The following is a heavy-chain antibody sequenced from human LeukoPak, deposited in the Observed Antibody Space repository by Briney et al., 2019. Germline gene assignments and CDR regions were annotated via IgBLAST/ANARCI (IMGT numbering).Heavy chain of an antibody. CDR3: AIKTYAGSFYVF. CDR2: LDPNTGAT. Sequence: ASVTVSFKSSAYTFTDHNIHWVRQAPGQGRAGMGWLDPNTGATRSAQKFQDRVSLTRDTSISTGYMDLSSLTSDDTAVYYCAIKTYAGSFYVFWGQGTLVTVSS. V-gene: IGHV1-2*02. D-gene: IGHD1-26*01. J-gene: IGHJ4*02. CDR1: AYTFTDHN.